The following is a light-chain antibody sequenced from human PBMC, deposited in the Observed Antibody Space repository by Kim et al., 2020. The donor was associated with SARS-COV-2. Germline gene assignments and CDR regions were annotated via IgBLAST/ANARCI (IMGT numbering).Light chain of an antibody. J-gene: IGLJ3*02. Sequence: GQSFTISRPGPTSVVSNYNYVSCYKRHPGKAPKLWIYDVSERPSGVPDRFSGSKSGNTASLTVSGLQAEDEADYYCSSYAGSNNWVFGGGTKVTVL. CDR3: SSYAGSNNWV. CDR1: TSVVSNYNY. V-gene: IGLV2-8*01. CDR2: DVS.